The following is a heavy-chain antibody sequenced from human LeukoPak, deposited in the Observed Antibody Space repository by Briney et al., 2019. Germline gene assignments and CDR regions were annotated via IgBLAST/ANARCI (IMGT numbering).Heavy chain of an antibody. CDR3: ARSKWVVGATYFDY. D-gene: IGHD1-26*01. V-gene: IGHV4-34*01. CDR2: INHSGST. Sequence: SETLSLTCAVSGGSFSGYYWSWIRQPPGKGLEWIGEINHSGSTNYNPSLKSRVTISVDTSKNQFSLKLSSVTAADTAVYYCARSKWVVGATYFDYWGQGTLVTVSS. CDR1: GGSFSGYY. J-gene: IGHJ4*02.